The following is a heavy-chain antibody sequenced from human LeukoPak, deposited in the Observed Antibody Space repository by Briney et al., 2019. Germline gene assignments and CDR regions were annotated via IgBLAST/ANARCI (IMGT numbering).Heavy chain of an antibody. CDR3: AKGSSGYIYGDY. Sequence: PGGSLRLFCEASGLTFMNYSMRWVRQAPGRGLEWVSGISGGSDGTYYADSVKGRFTISRDNSKNTLYLQMNSLRAEDTAHYYCAKGSSGYIYGDYWGQGTLVTVSS. V-gene: IGHV3-23*01. D-gene: IGHD5-18*01. J-gene: IGHJ4*02. CDR2: ISGGSDGT. CDR1: GLTFMNYS.